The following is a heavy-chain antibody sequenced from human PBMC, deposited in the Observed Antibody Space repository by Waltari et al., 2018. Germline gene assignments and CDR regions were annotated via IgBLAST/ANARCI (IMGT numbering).Heavy chain of an antibody. CDR2: LYYDGSNK. Sequence: QVQLVESGGGVVQPGESLRLSCAVSGFPFSSYDMHWLRQAPGKGLEWVARLYYDGSNKYYADSVKGRFTVSRDNSKDTLYLQMNSLRPEDTAMYYCAKDPRSRADYLAHFEYWGQGTLVTVSS. CDR1: GFPFSSYD. CDR3: AKDPRSRADYLAHFEY. V-gene: IGHV3-30*18. J-gene: IGHJ4*02. D-gene: IGHD4-17*01.